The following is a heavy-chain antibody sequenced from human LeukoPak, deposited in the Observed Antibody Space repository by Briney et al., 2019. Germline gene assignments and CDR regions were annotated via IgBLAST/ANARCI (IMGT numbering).Heavy chain of an antibody. V-gene: IGHV4-34*01. D-gene: IGHD6-13*01. J-gene: IGHJ6*02. Sequence: SETLSLTCAVYGGSFSGYYWSWIRQPPGKGLEWIGEINHSGSTNYNPSLKSRVTISVDTSKNQFSLKLSSVTAADTAVYYCARGPREQLVLYYCHGMDVWAQGPTVPASS. CDR1: GGSFSGYY. CDR3: ARGPREQLVLYYCHGMDV. CDR2: INHSGST.